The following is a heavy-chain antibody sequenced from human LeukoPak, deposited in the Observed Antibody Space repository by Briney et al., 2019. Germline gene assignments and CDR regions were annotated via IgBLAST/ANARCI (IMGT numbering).Heavy chain of an antibody. CDR1: GFTFSSHW. CDR3: AKDLSGSGSYFDY. Sequence: PGGSLRLSCAASGFTFSSHWMHWVRQAPGKGLVWVSRINKDGSSTTYADSVKGRFTISRDNAKNTVYLQMNSLRVEDTAVYYCAKDLSGSGSYFDYWGQGTLATVSS. CDR2: INKDGSST. D-gene: IGHD3-10*01. J-gene: IGHJ4*02. V-gene: IGHV3-74*01.